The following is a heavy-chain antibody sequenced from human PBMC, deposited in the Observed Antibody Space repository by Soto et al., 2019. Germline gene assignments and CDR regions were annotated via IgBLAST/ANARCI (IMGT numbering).Heavy chain of an antibody. D-gene: IGHD1-20*01. J-gene: IGHJ4*02. Sequence: QVQLQESGPGLVKPSGTLSLTCTVSGVSISSHDWWTWVRQPPGKGLEWIGESHQSGNTNYNSSLGSRVTISVDKSKTQFSLRLSSVTVADTAVYYCATRDNMKFYWGQGTLVTVPS. V-gene: IGHV4-4*02. CDR3: ATRDNMKFY. CDR1: GVSISSHDW. CDR2: SHQSGNT.